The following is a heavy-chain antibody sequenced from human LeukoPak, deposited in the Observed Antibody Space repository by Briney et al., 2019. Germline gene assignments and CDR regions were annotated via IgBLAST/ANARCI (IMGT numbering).Heavy chain of an antibody. Sequence: ASVKVSCKVSGYTLTELSMHWVRQAPGKGLEWMGGFDPEDGETIYAQKFQGRVTMTEDTSTDTAYMELSSLRSEDTAVYYCATVGGYSSSWYSDYWGQGTLDTVSS. J-gene: IGHJ4*02. CDR2: FDPEDGET. CDR3: ATVGGYSSSWYSDY. D-gene: IGHD6-13*01. CDR1: GYTLTELS. V-gene: IGHV1-24*01.